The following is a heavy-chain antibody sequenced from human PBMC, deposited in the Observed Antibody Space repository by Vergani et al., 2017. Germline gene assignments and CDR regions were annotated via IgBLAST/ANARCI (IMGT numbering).Heavy chain of an antibody. Sequence: QVQLQESGPGLVKPSETLSLTCTVSGGSISSYYWSWIRQPPGKGLEWIGYIYYSGSTNSNPSLKSRVTISVDTSKNQFSLKLSSVTAADTAVYYCARLNSTRYYYYYYMDVWGKGTTVTVSS. CDR2: IYYSGST. CDR1: GGSISSYY. CDR3: ARLNSTRYYYYYYMDV. V-gene: IGHV4-59*01. J-gene: IGHJ6*03.